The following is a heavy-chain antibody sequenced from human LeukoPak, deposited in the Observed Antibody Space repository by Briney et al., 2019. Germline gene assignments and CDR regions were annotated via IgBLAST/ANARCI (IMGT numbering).Heavy chain of an antibody. V-gene: IGHV4-39*07. CDR1: GGSISSSSYY. Sequence: PSETLSLTCTVSGGSISSSSYYWGWIRQPPVKGLEWIGSIYYSGSTYYNPSLKSRVTISVDTSKNQFSLKLSSVTAADTAVYYCARSRGYGSCPGDCGWFDPWGQGTLVTVSS. D-gene: IGHD2-15*01. J-gene: IGHJ5*02. CDR2: IYYSGST. CDR3: ARSRGYGSCPGDCGWFDP.